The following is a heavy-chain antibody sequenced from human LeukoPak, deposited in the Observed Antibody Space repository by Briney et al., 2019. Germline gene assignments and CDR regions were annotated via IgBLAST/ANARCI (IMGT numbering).Heavy chain of an antibody. V-gene: IGHV3-64*01. CDR2: ISTNGGST. CDR3: ARVGYCSSTSCFLYYYYMDV. J-gene: IGHJ6*03. D-gene: IGHD2-2*01. Sequence: PGGSLRLSCAASGFTFTSYAMYWVRQAPGKGLEYVSAISTNGGSTYYANSVKGRFTISRDNSKNTQYLQMGSLRAEDMAVYYCARVGYCSSTSCFLYYYYMDVWGKGTTVTVSS. CDR1: GFTFTSYA.